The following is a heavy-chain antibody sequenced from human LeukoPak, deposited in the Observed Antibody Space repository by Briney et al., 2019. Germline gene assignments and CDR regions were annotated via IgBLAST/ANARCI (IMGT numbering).Heavy chain of an antibody. CDR2: IYSSGST. V-gene: IGHV3-53*01. CDR3: ARDRRRDGYNEAFDI. D-gene: IGHD5-24*01. Sequence: GGSLRLSCAASGFTVSSNYMSWVRQAPGKGLEWVAVIYSSGSTYYADSLKGRFTISIDNSKNTLYLKMNSLRAEDKAVYYCARDRRRDGYNEAFDIWGQGTMVTVSS. J-gene: IGHJ3*02. CDR1: GFTVSSNY.